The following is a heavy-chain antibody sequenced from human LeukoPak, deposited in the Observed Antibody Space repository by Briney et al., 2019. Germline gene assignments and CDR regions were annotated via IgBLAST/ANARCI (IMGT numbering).Heavy chain of an antibody. Sequence: SQTLSLTCAISGDIVSSNSAAWNWIRQSPSRGLEWLGRTYYRSKWYNDYAVSVKSRITINPDTSKNQFSLQLNSVTPEDTAVYYCARLSWFGELSYYYYGMDVWGKGTTVTVSS. V-gene: IGHV6-1*01. CDR2: TYYRSKWYN. J-gene: IGHJ6*04. CDR1: GDIVSSNSAA. CDR3: ARLSWFGELSYYYYGMDV. D-gene: IGHD3-10*01.